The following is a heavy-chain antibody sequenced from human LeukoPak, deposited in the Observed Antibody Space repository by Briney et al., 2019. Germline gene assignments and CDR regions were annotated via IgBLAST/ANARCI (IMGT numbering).Heavy chain of an antibody. V-gene: IGHV3-48*04. Sequence: GGSLRLSCAASGFTFYNYSMNWVRQAPGKGLEWVSYIGSNSKSIYYADSVKGRFTISRDNAKNSLYLQMNSLRAEDTALYYCAKGDLSSSWGPDFDYWGQGTLVTVSS. CDR1: GFTFYNYS. CDR3: AKGDLSSSWGPDFDY. CDR2: IGSNSKSI. D-gene: IGHD6-13*01. J-gene: IGHJ4*02.